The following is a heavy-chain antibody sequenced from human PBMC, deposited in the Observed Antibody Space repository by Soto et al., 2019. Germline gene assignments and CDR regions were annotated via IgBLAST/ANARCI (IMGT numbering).Heavy chain of an antibody. CDR3: AKEVEVAGDLDY. CDR1: GFIFSTYG. J-gene: IGHJ4*01. CDR2: ISSDGKTQ. Sequence: GESLRLSCVASGFIFSTYGIHWVRQAPGKGLEWVGVISSDGKTQYYADSVKGRFTISRDNSKNTMYLQMASLRPEDTAVYYCAKEVEVAGDLDYWGHGTLVTVSS. D-gene: IGHD6-19*01. V-gene: IGHV3-30*18.